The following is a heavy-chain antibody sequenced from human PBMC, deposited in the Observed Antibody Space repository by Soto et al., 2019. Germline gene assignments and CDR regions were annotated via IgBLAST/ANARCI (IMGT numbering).Heavy chain of an antibody. CDR1: GGSFSGYY. CDR2: INHSGST. V-gene: IGHV4-34*01. J-gene: IGHJ6*03. Sequence: PSETLSLTCAVYGGSFSGYYWSWIRQPPGKGLEWIGEINHSGSTNYDPSLKSRVTISVDTSKNQFSLKLSSVTAADTAVYYCARGRLYCSGDSCYSYYYYYMDVWGTGTTVTVSS. D-gene: IGHD2-15*01. CDR3: ARGRLYCSGDSCYSYYYYYMDV.